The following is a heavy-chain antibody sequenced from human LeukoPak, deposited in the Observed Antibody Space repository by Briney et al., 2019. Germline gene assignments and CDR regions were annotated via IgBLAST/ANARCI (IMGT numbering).Heavy chain of an antibody. CDR3: AGEYSSSSLYYYYGMDV. CDR2: ISAYNGNT. V-gene: IGHV1-18*01. CDR1: GYTFTSYG. D-gene: IGHD6-6*01. J-gene: IGHJ6*02. Sequence: ASVKVSCKASGYTFTSYGISWVRQAPGQGPEWMGWISAYNGNTNYAQKLQGRVTMTTDTSTSTAYMELRSLRSDDTAVYYCAGEYSSSSLYYYYGMDVWGQGTTVTVSS.